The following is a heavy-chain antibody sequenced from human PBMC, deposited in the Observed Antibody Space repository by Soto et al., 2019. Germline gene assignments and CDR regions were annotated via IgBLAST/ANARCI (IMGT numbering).Heavy chain of an antibody. J-gene: IGHJ5*02. CDR3: YKSGSRGWYGRFDP. Sequence: SGPTLVHPTQTLTLTCIFSGFSLRTSGGGVGWIRQPPGKALEWLGFIYWNDDKRYSPSLKSRLTITKDTSKNQVVLTMTNMDPVDTDTYYCYKSGSRGWYGRFDPWGQGTLVTVSS. CDR1: GFSLRTSGGG. D-gene: IGHD6-19*01. V-gene: IGHV2-5*01. CDR2: IYWNDDK.